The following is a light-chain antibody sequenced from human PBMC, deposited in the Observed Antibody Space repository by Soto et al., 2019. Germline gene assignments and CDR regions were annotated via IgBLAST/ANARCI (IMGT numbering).Light chain of an antibody. CDR3: TSYTSISTYV. J-gene: IGLJ1*01. V-gene: IGLV2-14*02. CDR1: SSDAENYNL. CDR2: EGT. Sequence: QSALTQPASVSGSPGQSITISCTGTSSDAENYNLVSWYHHHPGKAPKLIIYEGTKRPSGVSNRFSGSKSGNTASLTISGLLAEDEADYYCTSYTSISTYVFGTGTKLTVL.